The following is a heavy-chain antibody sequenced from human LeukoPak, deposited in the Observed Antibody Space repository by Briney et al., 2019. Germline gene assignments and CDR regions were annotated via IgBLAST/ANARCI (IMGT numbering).Heavy chain of an antibody. CDR1: GGSFSGYY. D-gene: IGHD3-3*01. CDR2: INHSGST. V-gene: IGHV4-34*01. CDR3: ADGDFWSGYLDY. J-gene: IGHJ4*02. Sequence: SETLSLTCAVYGGSFSGYYWSWIRQPPGKGLEWIGEINHSGSTNYNPSLKSRVTISVDTSKNQFSLKLSSVTAADTAVYYCADGDFWSGYLDYWGQGTLVTVSS.